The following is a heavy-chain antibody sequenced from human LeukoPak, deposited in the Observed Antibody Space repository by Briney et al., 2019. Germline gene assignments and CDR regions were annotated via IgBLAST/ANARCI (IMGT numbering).Heavy chain of an antibody. V-gene: IGHV3-30*02. J-gene: IGHJ4*02. CDR2: IRYDGSNK. D-gene: IGHD7-27*01. Sequence: GGSLRLSCAASGFTFSSYGMHWVRQAPGKGLEWVAFIRYDGSNKCYADSVKGRFTISRDNSKNTLYLQMNSLRAEDTAVYYCAKDLHLGTPSGCDYWGQGTLVTVSS. CDR1: GFTFSSYG. CDR3: AKDLHLGTPSGCDY.